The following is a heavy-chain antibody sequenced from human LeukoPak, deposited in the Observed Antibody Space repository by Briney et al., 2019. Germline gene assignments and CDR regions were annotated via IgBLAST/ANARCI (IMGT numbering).Heavy chain of an antibody. Sequence: SVKVSCKASGGTFSSYAISWVRQAPGQGLEWMGGIIPIFGTANYAQKFQGRVTITADKSTSTAYMELSSLRSEDTAVYYCARAGTTVTTVYYFDYWGQGTLVTVSS. D-gene: IGHD4-17*01. V-gene: IGHV1-69*06. CDR2: IIPIFGTA. CDR1: GGTFSSYA. J-gene: IGHJ4*02. CDR3: ARAGTTVTTVYYFDY.